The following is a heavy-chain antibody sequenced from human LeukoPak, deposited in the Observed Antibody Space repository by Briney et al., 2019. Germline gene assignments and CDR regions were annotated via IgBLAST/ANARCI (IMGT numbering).Heavy chain of an antibody. V-gene: IGHV3-64*01. Sequence: GGSLRLSCAASGLTFSSYTMHWVRQAPGKGLEYVSAIISNGGSTYYANSVQGRFTISRDNSKNTLYLQMGSLRAEDMAVYYCARVKQGATKSNYYYYAMDVWGQGTTVTVSS. CDR2: IISNGGST. CDR3: ARVKQGATKSNYYYYAMDV. D-gene: IGHD1-26*01. J-gene: IGHJ6*02. CDR1: GLTFSSYT.